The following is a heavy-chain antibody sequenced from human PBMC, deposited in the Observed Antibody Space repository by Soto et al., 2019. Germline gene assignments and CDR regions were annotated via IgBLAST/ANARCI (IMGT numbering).Heavy chain of an antibody. D-gene: IGHD6-6*01. Sequence: QVQLVQSGAEVKKPGSSVKVSCKASGGTFSSYTISWVRQAPGQGLEWMGRIIPILGIANYAQKFQGRVTITADKSTSTAYMELGSLRSEDTAGYYCARGIAARPGWFDPWGQGTLVTVSS. CDR2: IIPILGIA. J-gene: IGHJ5*02. CDR3: ARGIAARPGWFDP. CDR1: GGTFSSYT. V-gene: IGHV1-69*02.